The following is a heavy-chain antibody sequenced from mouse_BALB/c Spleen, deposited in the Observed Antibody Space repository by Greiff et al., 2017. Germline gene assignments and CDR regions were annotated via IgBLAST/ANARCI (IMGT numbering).Heavy chain of an antibody. CDR1: GYTFTSYW. Sequence: QVQLQQSGAELAKPGASVKMSCKASGYTFTSYWMHWVKQRPGQGLEWIGYINPSTGYTEYNQKFKDKATLTADKSSSTAYMQLSSLTSEDSAVYYCARYWFLYAMDYWGQGTSVTVSS. V-gene: IGHV1-7*01. CDR3: ARYWFLYAMDY. D-gene: IGHD2-2*01. CDR2: INPSTGYT. J-gene: IGHJ4*01.